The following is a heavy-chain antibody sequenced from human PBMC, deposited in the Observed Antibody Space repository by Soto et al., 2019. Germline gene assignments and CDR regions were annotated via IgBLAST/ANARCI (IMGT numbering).Heavy chain of an antibody. CDR1: GFTFSSYS. CDR3: VRGGRGYTRDDVFDI. D-gene: IGHD6-25*01. J-gene: IGHJ3*02. V-gene: IGHV3-21*02. Sequence: EAQLVESGGGLVKPGGSLRLSCVDSGFTFSSYSMNWVRQAPGKGLEWVSSISAFSSTIFYADSVKGRYTISRDNAKNSLYLQMRSLRAEDTAVYYCVRGGRGYTRDDVFDIWGQGTMVTVSS. CDR2: ISAFSSTI.